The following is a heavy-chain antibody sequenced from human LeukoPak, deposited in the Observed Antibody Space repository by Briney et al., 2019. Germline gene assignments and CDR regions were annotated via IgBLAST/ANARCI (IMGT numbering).Heavy chain of an antibody. CDR1: GYTFTSYD. J-gene: IGHJ4*02. V-gene: IGHV1-8*01. CDR3: VREGLDY. Sequence: ASVKVSCKASGYTFTSYDINWVRQATGQGLEWMGWMNPNSGNTGYAQKFQGRLTITRDTPISTAYMELSSLRSEDTAVYYCVREGLDYWGPGTPVTVSS. CDR2: MNPNSGNT.